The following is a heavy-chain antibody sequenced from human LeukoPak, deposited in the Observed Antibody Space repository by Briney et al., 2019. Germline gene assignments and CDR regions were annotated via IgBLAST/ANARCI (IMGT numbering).Heavy chain of an antibody. CDR3: AKDTSYGGWGNAFDI. V-gene: IGHV3-23*01. D-gene: IGHD3-16*01. Sequence: GGSLRLSCAASGFTFSSYAMSWVRQAPGKGLEWVSAISGSGGSTYYADSVKGRFTISRDNSKNTLYLQMIGLRPEDAAVYYCAKDTSYGGWGNAFDIWGQGTMVTVSS. CDR1: GFTFSSYA. J-gene: IGHJ3*02. CDR2: ISGSGGST.